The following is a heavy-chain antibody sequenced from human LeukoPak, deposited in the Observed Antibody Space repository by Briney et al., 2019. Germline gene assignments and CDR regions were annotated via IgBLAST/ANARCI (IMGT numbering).Heavy chain of an antibody. D-gene: IGHD3-10*01. CDR2: TNPSRGDT. J-gene: IGHJ4*02. CDR1: GYTLTSHD. CDR3: ARGITYSGSGGYSDHLDY. V-gene: IGHV1-8*01. Sequence: ASVKVSCKASGYTLTSHDINWVRQAPGQGLEWMGWTNPSRGDTGYAQKFQGRVSMTRNTSTDTAYMHLSSLRYEDTAVYYCARGITYSGSGGYSDHLDYWGQGTLVTVSS.